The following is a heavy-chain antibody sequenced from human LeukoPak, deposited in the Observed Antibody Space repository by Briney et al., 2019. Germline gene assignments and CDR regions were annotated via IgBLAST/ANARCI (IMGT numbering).Heavy chain of an antibody. CDR2: ISAYNGNA. V-gene: IGHV1-18*01. J-gene: IGHJ4*02. D-gene: IGHD6-13*01. Sequence: VASVKVSCKASGYTFTSYGISWVRQAPGQGLEWMGWISAYNGNANYAQKLQGRVTMTTDTSTSTAYMELRSLRSDDTAVYYCARDRWGYSSSWYGYWGQGTLVTVSS. CDR3: ARDRWGYSSSWYGY. CDR1: GYTFTSYG.